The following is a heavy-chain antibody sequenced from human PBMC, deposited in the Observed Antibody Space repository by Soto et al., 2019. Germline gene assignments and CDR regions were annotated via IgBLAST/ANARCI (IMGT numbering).Heavy chain of an antibody. CDR1: GCSICSSSYY. V-gene: IGHV4-39*01. D-gene: IGHD3-22*01. CDR3: ARRLYYDSSGFEGGGMDV. J-gene: IGHJ6*02. Sequence: LSETLTLTCTVSGCSICSSSYYWGWIRQPPGKGLEWIGSIYYSGSTYYNPSLKSRVTISVDTSKNQFSLKLSSVTAADTAVYYCARRLYYDSSGFEGGGMDVWGQGTTVTVSS. CDR2: IYYSGST.